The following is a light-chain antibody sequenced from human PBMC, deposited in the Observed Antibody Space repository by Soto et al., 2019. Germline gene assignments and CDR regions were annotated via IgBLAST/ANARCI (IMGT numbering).Light chain of an antibody. J-gene: IGKJ4*01. Sequence: IQLTQSPSSLSASVGDRVTITCRASQGIAHYLAWYQQKPGKAPNLLIYTASTLQTGVPSRFSGSGYGTEFTLTISSLQPDDFATYYCQQYNTYSSLTVGGGTKVDIK. CDR3: QQYNTYSSLT. V-gene: IGKV1-9*01. CDR2: TAS. CDR1: QGIAHY.